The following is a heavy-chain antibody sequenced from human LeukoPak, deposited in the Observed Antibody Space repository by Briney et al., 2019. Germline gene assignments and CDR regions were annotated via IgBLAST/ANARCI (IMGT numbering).Heavy chain of an antibody. CDR1: GGTFSSYA. V-gene: IGHV1-69*05. CDR3: ASQTAWELPYSLDY. D-gene: IGHD1-26*01. J-gene: IGHJ4*02. CDR2: IIPIFGTA. Sequence: SVKVSCKASGGTFSSYAISWVRQAPGQGLEWMGRIIPIFGTANYAQKFQGRVTITTDESTSTAYMELSSLRSEDTAVYYCASQTAWELPYSLDYWGQGTLVTVSS.